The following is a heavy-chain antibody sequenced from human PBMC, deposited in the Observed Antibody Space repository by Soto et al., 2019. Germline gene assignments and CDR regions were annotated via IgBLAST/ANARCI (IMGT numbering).Heavy chain of an antibody. V-gene: IGHV3-30*18. CDR2: ISYDGSNK. J-gene: IGHJ4*02. CDR3: AKDRERLSRIAVAAILDY. D-gene: IGHD6-19*01. Sequence: LRLSCAASGFTFSSYGMHWVRQAPGKGLEWVAVISYDGSNKYYADSVKGRLTISRDNSKNTLYLQMNSLRAEDTAVYYCAKDRERLSRIAVAAILDYWGQGTLVTVSS. CDR1: GFTFSSYG.